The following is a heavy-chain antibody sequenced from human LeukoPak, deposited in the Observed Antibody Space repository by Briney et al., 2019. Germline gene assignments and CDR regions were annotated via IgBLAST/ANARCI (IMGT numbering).Heavy chain of an antibody. D-gene: IGHD2-2*01. V-gene: IGHV4-59*01. CDR3: ARFSRYMEYQLQSYFDY. CDR1: GGSISSYY. J-gene: IGHJ4*02. CDR2: IYYSGST. Sequence: SETLSLTCTVSGGSISSYYWSWIRQPPGKGLEWIGYIYYSGSTNYNPSLKSRVTISVDTSKNQFSLKLSSVTAADTAVYYCARFSRYMEYQLQSYFDYWGQGTLVTVSS.